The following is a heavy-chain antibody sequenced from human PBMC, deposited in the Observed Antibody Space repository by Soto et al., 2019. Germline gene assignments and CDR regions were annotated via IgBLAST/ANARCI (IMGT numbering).Heavy chain of an antibody. J-gene: IGHJ4*02. CDR1: GGSFSGYY. V-gene: IGHV4-34*01. CDR3: ARGTFGGLFVLDY. D-gene: IGHD3-16*02. Sequence: QVQLQQWGAGLLKPSETLSLTCAVYGGSFSGYYWTWIRQPPRKGLEWIGEINHSGKTNYNPSLKSRVTISVDTSKNQYSLKLSSVAAADTAVYYCARGTFGGLFVLDYWGRGPLVTVSS. CDR2: INHSGKT.